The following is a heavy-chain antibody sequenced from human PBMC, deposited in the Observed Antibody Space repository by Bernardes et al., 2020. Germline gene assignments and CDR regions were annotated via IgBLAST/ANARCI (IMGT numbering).Heavy chain of an antibody. J-gene: IGHJ3*02. V-gene: IGHV4-59*01. CDR2: IYYSGST. CDR1: GGSISSYY. Sequence: WETLSLTCTVSGGSISSYYWSWIRQPPGKGLDWIGYIYYSGSTNYNPSLKSRVTISVDTSKNQFSLKLSSVTAADTAVYYCARDSPNAFDIWGKGTMVTVSS. CDR3: ARDSPNAFDI.